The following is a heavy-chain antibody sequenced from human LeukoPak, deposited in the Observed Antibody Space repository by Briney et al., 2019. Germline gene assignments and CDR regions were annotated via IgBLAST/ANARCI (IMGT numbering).Heavy chain of an antibody. CDR2: INPNSGGT. D-gene: IGHD6-19*01. CDR3: ARDRLYSSSYKDY. Sequence: ASVKVSCKASGYTFTSYAMHWVRQAPGQGLEWMGWINPNSGGTNYAQKFQGRVTMTRDTSISTAYMELSRLRSDDTAVYYCARDRLYSSSYKDYWGQGTLVTVSS. J-gene: IGHJ4*02. V-gene: IGHV1-2*02. CDR1: GYTFTSYA.